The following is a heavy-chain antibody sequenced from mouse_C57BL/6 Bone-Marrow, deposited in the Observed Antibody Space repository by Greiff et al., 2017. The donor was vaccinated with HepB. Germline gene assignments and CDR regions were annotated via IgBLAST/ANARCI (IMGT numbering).Heavy chain of an antibody. CDR1: GYAFSSSW. Sequence: VQLQQSGPELVKPGASVKISCKASGYAFSSSWMNWVKQRPGKGLEWIGRIYPGDGDTNYNGKFKGKATLTADKSSSTAYMQLSSLTSEDSAVYFCARTLSWYFDVWGTGTTVTVSS. J-gene: IGHJ1*03. V-gene: IGHV1-82*01. CDR2: IYPGDGDT. CDR3: ARTLSWYFDV.